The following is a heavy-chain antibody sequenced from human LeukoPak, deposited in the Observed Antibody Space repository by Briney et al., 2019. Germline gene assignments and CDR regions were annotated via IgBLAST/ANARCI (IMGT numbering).Heavy chain of an antibody. V-gene: IGHV4-61*02. D-gene: IGHD3-9*01. CDR1: GGSISSGSYY. CDR2: IYTSGNT. Sequence: SGPTLVKPSQTLSLTCTVSGGSISSGSYYWSWIRQPAGKGLEWIGRIYTSGNTNYNPSLKSRVTISVDTSKNQFSLKLSSVTAADTAVYYCARDTYDILTGPGVAFDIWGQGTMVTVSS. J-gene: IGHJ3*02. CDR3: ARDTYDILTGPGVAFDI.